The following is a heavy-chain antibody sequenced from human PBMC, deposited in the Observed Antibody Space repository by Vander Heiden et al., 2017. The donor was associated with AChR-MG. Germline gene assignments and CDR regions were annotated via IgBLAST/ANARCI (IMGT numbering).Heavy chain of an antibody. V-gene: IGHV4-39*02. D-gene: IGHD1-1*01. CDR1: GGSIGSSSNY. J-gene: IGHJ4*02. CDR2: IYYSGST. CDR3: AREGSWNDRENDY. Sequence: QLQLQESGPGLVKPSETLSLTCPASGGSIGSSSNYWGWIRQRPGKGLEWIGSIYYSGSTYYNPSLKSRVTISVDTSKNQFSLKLSSVTAADTAVYYCAREGSWNDRENDYWGQGTLVTVSS.